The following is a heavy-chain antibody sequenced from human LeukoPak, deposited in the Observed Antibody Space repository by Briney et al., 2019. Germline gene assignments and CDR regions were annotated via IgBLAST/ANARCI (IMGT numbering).Heavy chain of an antibody. V-gene: IGHV3-9*01. D-gene: IGHD6-13*01. CDR1: GFTFDDYA. CDR2: ISWNSGDI. J-gene: IGHJ4*02. CDR3: ARFEQQLGYFDY. Sequence: GRSLRLSCAASGFTFDDYAMHWVRQAPGKGLEWVSGISWNSGDIGYADSVKGRFTISRDNAKNSLYLQMNSLRAEDTAVYYCARFEQQLGYFDYWGQGTLVTVSS.